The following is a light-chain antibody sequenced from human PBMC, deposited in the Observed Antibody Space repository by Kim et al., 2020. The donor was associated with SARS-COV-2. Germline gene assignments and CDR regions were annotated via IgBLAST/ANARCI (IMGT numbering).Light chain of an antibody. J-gene: IGLJ3*02. CDR1: SSNIGTNY. CDR3: GTWDSSLSVWL. CDR2: DNN. Sequence: GQKFTCSCAGGSSNIGTNYVSWYQQLPGTIPKVLMYDNNKRPSGIPDRFSGSKSGTSGSLDITGLQTGDEADYYCGTWDSSLSVWLFGGGTKVTVL. V-gene: IGLV1-51*01.